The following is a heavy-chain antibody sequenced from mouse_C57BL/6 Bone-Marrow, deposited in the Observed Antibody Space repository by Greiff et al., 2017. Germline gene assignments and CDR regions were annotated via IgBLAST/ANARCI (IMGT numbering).Heavy chain of an antibody. CDR3: ASLRSYAMDY. V-gene: IGHV5-17*01. CDR2: ISSGSSTI. D-gene: IGHD1-1*01. J-gene: IGHJ4*01. Sequence: EVQGVESGGGLVKPGGSLKLSCAASGFTFSDYGMHWVRQAPEKGLEWVAYISSGSSTIYYADTLKGRFTISGDNAKNTLFLQMTSRGAEDTAMYYCASLRSYAMDYWGQGTSVTVSS. CDR1: GFTFSDYG.